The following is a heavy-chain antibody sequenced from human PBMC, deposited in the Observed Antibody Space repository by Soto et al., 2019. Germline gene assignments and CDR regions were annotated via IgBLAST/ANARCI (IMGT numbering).Heavy chain of an antibody. J-gene: IGHJ5*02. CDR3: ARRERYYGSPGWFDP. CDR2: VYYNENT. V-gene: IGHV4-39*01. Sequence: SETPTLTCSVSGGSISSFTYYWGWIRQPPGKGLEWIGTVYYNENTYYNPSLKSRVTITVDTAKNQFSLKLRSVTAADTAMYFCARRERYYGSPGWFDPWGPGTMVTVSS. CDR1: GGSISSFTYY. D-gene: IGHD3-10*01.